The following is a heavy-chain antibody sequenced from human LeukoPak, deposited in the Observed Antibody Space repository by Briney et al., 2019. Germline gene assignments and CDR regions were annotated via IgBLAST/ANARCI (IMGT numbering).Heavy chain of an antibody. Sequence: ASVKVSCKASAYSFTSYDINWVRQATGQGLEWMGWMNPNSGNTGYAQKFQGRVTMTRNTSINTAYMELSSLRSEDTAVYYCARAPEWGKSNYYYYMDVWGKGTTVTVSS. V-gene: IGHV1-8*01. CDR2: MNPNSGNT. D-gene: IGHD1-26*01. J-gene: IGHJ6*03. CDR3: ARAPEWGKSNYYYYMDV. CDR1: AYSFTSYD.